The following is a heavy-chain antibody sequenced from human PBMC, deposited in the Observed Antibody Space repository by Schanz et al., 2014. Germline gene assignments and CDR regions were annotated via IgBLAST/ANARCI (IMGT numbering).Heavy chain of an antibody. CDR2: IGILGVT. J-gene: IGHJ6*02. Sequence: VQLVESGGDLVQPGGSLRLSCAGSGVDLSGNALHWVRQAPGKGLEWVSSIGILGVTYYGDSVKGRFTISRDSLHMNAVIGGHTAVYYCARGGSNREFYTVMDVWGRGTTVTVS. D-gene: IGHD3-10*01. CDR3: ARGGSNREFYTVMDV. CDR1: GVDLSGNA. V-gene: IGHV3-13*01.